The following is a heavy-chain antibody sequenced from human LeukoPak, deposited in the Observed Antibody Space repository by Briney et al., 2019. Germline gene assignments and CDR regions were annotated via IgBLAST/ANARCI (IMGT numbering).Heavy chain of an antibody. CDR3: AREAPRRGETRDGYR. J-gene: IGHJ4*02. V-gene: IGHV3-7*01. CDR1: GFTFSNYW. CDR2: IKQDGSET. Sequence: GGSLRLSCAASGFTFSNYWMNWVRQDPGKGLECLANIKQDGSETYYADSVKGRFTISRDNAKNSLYLQMNSLRAEDTAVYYCAREAPRRGETRDGYRWGQGTLVTVSS. D-gene: IGHD5-24*01.